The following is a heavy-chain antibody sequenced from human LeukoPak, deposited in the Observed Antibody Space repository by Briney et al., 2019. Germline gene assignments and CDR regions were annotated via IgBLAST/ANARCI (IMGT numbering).Heavy chain of an antibody. V-gene: IGHV3-33*01. CDR1: GFTFSSYG. J-gene: IGHJ5*02. CDR2: ICYDGSNK. CDR3: ARDALFDP. Sequence: GGSLRLSCEASGFTFSSYGMHWVRQAPGKGLEWVAVICYDGSNKYYADSVKGRFTISRDNSKNTLYLKMNSLRAEDTAVYYCARDALFDPWGKGTLVTVSS.